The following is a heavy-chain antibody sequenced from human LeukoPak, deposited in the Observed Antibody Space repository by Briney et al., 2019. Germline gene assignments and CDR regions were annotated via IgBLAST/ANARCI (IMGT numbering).Heavy chain of an antibody. CDR2: ISAYNGNT. V-gene: IGHV1-18*01. Sequence: ASVKVSCKASGYTFTSYGISWVRQAPGQGLEWMGWISAYNGNTNYAQKFQGRVTMTRNTSICTAYMELSSLRSEGTAVYYCARGRNWFDPWGQGTLVTVSS. CDR3: ARGRNWFDP. CDR1: GYTFTSYG. J-gene: IGHJ5*02.